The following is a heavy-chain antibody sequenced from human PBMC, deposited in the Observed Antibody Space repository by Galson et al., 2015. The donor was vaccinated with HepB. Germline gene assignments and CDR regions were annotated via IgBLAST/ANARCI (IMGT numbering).Heavy chain of an antibody. CDR2: ISYDGSNK. CDR3: ARDLLITLYAFDI. D-gene: IGHD3-10*02. J-gene: IGHJ3*02. Sequence: SLRLSCAASGFTFSSYAMHWVRQAPGKGLEWVAVISYDGSNKYYADSVKGRFTISRDNSKNTLYLQMNSLRAEDTAVYYCARDLLITLYAFDIWGQGTMVTVSS. CDR1: GFTFSSYA. V-gene: IGHV3-30-3*01.